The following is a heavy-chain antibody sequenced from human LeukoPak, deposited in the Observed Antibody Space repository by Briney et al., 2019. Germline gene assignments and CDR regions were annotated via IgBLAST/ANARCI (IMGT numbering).Heavy chain of an antibody. Sequence: SGGSLRLSCAASGFTFSDYYMSWIRQAPGKGLEWVSYISSSGSTIYYADSVKGRFTISRDNAKNSLYLQMNSLRAEDTAVYYCARGGSSWYSPRYYYYYYMDVWGKGTTVTVSS. CDR1: GFTFSDYY. D-gene: IGHD6-13*01. CDR2: ISSSGSTI. V-gene: IGHV3-11*04. J-gene: IGHJ6*03. CDR3: ARGGSSWYSPRYYYYYYMDV.